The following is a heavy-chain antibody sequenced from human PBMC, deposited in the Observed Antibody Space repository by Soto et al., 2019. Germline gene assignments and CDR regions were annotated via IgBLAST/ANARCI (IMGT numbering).Heavy chain of an antibody. Sequence: EVQLLESGGGLGQPGGSLRLSCAASGFSFTSYTMAWVCQAPGKGLEWVSAISGSGSSPYYADSVKGRFTVSRDSSKDMVYLQMDSLRAEDTAVYYCARYAYGLSSSSWYRGGWFDPWGQGTLVTVSS. CDR1: GFSFTSYT. V-gene: IGHV3-23*01. CDR2: ISGSGSSP. D-gene: IGHD6-13*01. CDR3: ARYAYGLSSSSWYRGGWFDP. J-gene: IGHJ5*02.